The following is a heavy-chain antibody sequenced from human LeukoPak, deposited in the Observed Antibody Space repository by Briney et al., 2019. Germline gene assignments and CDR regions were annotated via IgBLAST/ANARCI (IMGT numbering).Heavy chain of an antibody. CDR3: ATYSPGYAFDI. D-gene: IGHD2-15*01. Sequence: GESLKISCKGSGYSFTNNWIAWVRQMPGKGLEWMGIIYPGDSDTRYSPSFQGQVTISADKSISTAYLQWSSLKASDTAMYYCATYSPGYAFDIWGQGTMVTVSS. J-gene: IGHJ3*02. CDR1: GYSFTNNW. CDR2: IYPGDSDT. V-gene: IGHV5-51*01.